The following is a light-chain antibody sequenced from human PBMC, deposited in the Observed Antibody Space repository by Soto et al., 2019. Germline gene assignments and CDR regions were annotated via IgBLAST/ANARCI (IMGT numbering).Light chain of an antibody. Sequence: ETVLTQSPGTLSLSPGERATLSCRASQSVSNNYLAWYQQTPGQAPRLLIYDASNRATGIPDRFSGSGSGTDFSLTITRLEPEDFAVYYCQQYGSSPLTFGGGTKV. CDR1: QSVSNNY. J-gene: IGKJ4*01. CDR2: DAS. CDR3: QQYGSSPLT. V-gene: IGKV3-20*01.